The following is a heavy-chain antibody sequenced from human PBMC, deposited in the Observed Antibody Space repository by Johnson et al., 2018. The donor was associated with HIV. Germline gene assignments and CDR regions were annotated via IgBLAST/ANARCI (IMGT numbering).Heavy chain of an antibody. CDR1: GFTFDDYA. CDR3: ARGKGAAVGLDAFDI. V-gene: IGHV3-9*01. J-gene: IGHJ3*02. Sequence: LLVESGGGLVQPGRSLRLSCAASGFTFDDYAMHWVRQAPGKGLEWVSGINWNSGSIGYADSAKGRFTISRDNARNSLYLQMNSLRAEDTALYYGARGKGAAVGLDAFDIWGQGTMVTGSS. CDR2: INWNSGSI. D-gene: IGHD6-13*01.